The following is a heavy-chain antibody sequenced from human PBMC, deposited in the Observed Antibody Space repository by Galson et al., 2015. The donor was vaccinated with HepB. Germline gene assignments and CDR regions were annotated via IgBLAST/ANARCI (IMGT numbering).Heavy chain of an antibody. CDR3: ARGGIAVAGAKFDY. Sequence: PALVKPTQTLTLTCTFSGFSLSTSGMCVTWIRQPPGKALEWLTRIDWDDDKYYSTSLKTRLTVSKDTSKNQVVLTMTNMDPVDTATYYCARGGIAVAGAKFDYWGQGTLVTVSS. D-gene: IGHD6-19*01. CDR2: IDWDDDK. J-gene: IGHJ4*02. CDR1: GFSLSTSGMC. V-gene: IGHV2-70*11.